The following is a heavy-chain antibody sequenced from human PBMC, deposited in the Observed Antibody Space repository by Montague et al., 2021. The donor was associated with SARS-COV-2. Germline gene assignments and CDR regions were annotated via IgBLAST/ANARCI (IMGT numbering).Heavy chain of an antibody. CDR2: VSSIGGST. CDR1: GFTFSGHA. J-gene: IGHJ4*02. D-gene: IGHD6-19*01. Sequence: SLRLSCAASGFTFSGHAMSWVRQAPGQGLEWVSTVSSIGGSTFYADSVKGRFTVSRDNSKNTLYLQMNSLRAEDTAVYYCAKDLEQWLVGRDYFDYWGQGTLVTVSS. V-gene: IGHV3-23*01. CDR3: AKDLEQWLVGRDYFDY.